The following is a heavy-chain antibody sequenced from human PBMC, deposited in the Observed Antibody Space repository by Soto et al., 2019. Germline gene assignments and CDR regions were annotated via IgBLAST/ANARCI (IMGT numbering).Heavy chain of an antibody. CDR2: ISKSDYT. D-gene: IGHD2-2*01. V-gene: IGHV3-21*01. J-gene: IGHJ4*02. CDR3: AREDSIVIPAVSDF. Sequence: GGSLRLSCTVSGFAFSNYGINWVRQAPGKGLEWVSSISKSDYTYYSDSAKGRFTISRDNAKNSVSLQMNTLRVEDTAVYYCAREDSIVIPAVSDFWGQGTLVTVSS. CDR1: GFAFSNYG.